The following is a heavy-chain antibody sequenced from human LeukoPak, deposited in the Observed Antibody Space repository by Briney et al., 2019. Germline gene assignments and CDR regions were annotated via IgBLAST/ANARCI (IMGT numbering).Heavy chain of an antibody. CDR3: ARESVYYYDSSGLFDY. D-gene: IGHD3-22*01. J-gene: IGHJ4*02. V-gene: IGHV4-39*07. Sequence: PSETLSLTCTVSGGSISSTNYYWGWIRQPPGKGLEWIGTIYYTGTTYYNPSLTSRVTISVDTSKNQFSLKLSSVTAADTAVYYCARESVYYYDSSGLFDYWGQGTLVTVSS. CDR1: GGSISSTNYY. CDR2: IYYTGTT.